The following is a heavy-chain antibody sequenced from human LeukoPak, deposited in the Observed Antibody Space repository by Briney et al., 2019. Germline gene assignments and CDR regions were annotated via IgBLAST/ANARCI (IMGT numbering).Heavy chain of an antibody. CDR3: ARPAASSTSSSVYYYYMDI. J-gene: IGHJ6*03. Sequence: SETLSLTCTVSGGSISSSSYYWGWIRQPPGKGLEWIGSIYYSGSTYYNPSLKSRVTISLDTSKNQFSLKLSSVTAADTAVYYCARPAASSTSSSVYYYYMDIWGKGTTVTVSS. D-gene: IGHD2-2*01. CDR2: IYYSGST. CDR1: GGSISSSSYY. V-gene: IGHV4-39*01.